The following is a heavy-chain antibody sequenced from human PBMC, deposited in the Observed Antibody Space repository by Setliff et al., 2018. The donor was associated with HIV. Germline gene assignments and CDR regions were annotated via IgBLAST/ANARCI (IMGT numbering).Heavy chain of an antibody. J-gene: IGHJ4*02. V-gene: IGHV3-48*03. CDR3: ASPYFVVY. D-gene: IGHD2-21*01. Sequence: GGSLRLSCAASGFTFSSYEMDWFRQAPGKGLEWVSYITGSSDTIYYVDSVKGRFTISRDNAKNSLYLQMNSLRAEDTAVYYCASPYFVVYWGQGTLVTVSS. CDR1: GFTFSSYE. CDR2: ITGSSDTI.